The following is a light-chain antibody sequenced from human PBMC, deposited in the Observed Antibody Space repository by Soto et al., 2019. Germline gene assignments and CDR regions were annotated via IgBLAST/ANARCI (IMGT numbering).Light chain of an antibody. CDR3: IQFSPCPRT. CDR1: QSLVYSDGNTY. Sequence: VLTQTPLSSPVTLGQPASISCRSSQSLVYSDGNTYLSWLQQRPGQPPRLLIYQVSNRLSGGPDRFSGSGAGTDFTLKISRVEAEDVAVCFCIQFSPCPRTFGQGTKVEIK. J-gene: IGKJ1*01. CDR2: QVS. V-gene: IGKV2-24*01.